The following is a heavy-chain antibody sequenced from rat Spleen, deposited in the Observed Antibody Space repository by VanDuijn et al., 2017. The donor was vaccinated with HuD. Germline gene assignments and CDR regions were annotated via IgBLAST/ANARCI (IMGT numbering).Heavy chain of an antibody. V-gene: IGHV5-7*01. CDR1: GFIFSDYN. Sequence: EVQLVESNGGLVQPGRSLKLSCAASGFIFSDYNMAWVRQAPKKGLEWVATIIYDGTNTYYRGSVKGRFTISRDNAKNTQYLQMDSLRSEDTATYYCTRGYVMDAWGQGASVTVSS. J-gene: IGHJ4*01. CDR3: TRGYVMDA. CDR2: IIYDGTNT.